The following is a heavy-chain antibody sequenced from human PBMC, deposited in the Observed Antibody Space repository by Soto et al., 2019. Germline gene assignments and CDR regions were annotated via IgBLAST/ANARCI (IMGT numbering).Heavy chain of an antibody. Sequence: QLQPQESGPGLVKPSETLTLTCTVSGGSLSSGSYYWGWIRQPPGKGLEWIGSIPYSGNTYYNPSLKNRVTLSVDASKNEFSLKLSSVTAADTAVYYCARPFAAQTVAGFDSWGQGTLVTVSS. J-gene: IGHJ4*02. D-gene: IGHD6-19*01. CDR2: IPYSGNT. V-gene: IGHV4-39*01. CDR3: ARPFAAQTVAGFDS. CDR1: GGSLSSGSYY.